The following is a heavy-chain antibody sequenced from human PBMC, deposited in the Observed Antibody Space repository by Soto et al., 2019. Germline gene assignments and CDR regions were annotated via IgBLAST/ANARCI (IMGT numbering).Heavy chain of an antibody. Sequence: SETLSLTCTVSGGSISSGGYFWSWIRQPPGKGLEWIGHIYNSGTTYNNPSLKSRVTMSLDKSKNQFSLKLNSVTAADTAVYYCARDLQSGENLNDYWSQGTLVTVSS. CDR1: GGSISSGGYF. D-gene: IGHD4-4*01. CDR2: IYNSGTT. J-gene: IGHJ4*02. V-gene: IGHV4-30-4*01. CDR3: ARDLQSGENLNDY.